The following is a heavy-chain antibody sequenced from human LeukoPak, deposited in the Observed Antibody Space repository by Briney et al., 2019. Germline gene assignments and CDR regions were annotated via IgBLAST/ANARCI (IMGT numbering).Heavy chain of an antibody. CDR3: AREDRISIGNDALDL. D-gene: IGHD2/OR15-2a*01. Sequence: GGSLRLSCAASGFTFSSYAMSWVRQAPGKGLVWVSRIKSDGSSTKYADSVKGRFTISRDNAKNTLYLQMNNLRVEDTAVYFCAREDRISIGNDALDLWGQGTTVTVSS. V-gene: IGHV3-74*03. CDR2: IKSDGSST. J-gene: IGHJ3*01. CDR1: GFTFSSYA.